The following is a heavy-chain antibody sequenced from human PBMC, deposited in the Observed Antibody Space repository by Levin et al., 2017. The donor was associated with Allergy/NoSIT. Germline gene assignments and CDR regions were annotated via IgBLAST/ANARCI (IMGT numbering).Heavy chain of an antibody. Sequence: GSLRLSCAASGLTFSSYSMNWVRQAPGKGLEWVSYITSSSSSIYYADSVRGRFTISRDNAKNSLYLQMNSLRAEDTAVYYCAREGDTGSYLGYWGQGTLVTVSA. V-gene: IGHV3-48*01. J-gene: IGHJ4*02. CDR1: GLTFSSYS. D-gene: IGHD1-26*01. CDR2: ITSSSSSI. CDR3: AREGDTGSYLGY.